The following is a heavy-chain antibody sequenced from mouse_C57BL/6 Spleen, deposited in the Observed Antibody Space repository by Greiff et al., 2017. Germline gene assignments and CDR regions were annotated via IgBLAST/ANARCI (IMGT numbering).Heavy chain of an antibody. CDR2: IYPGDGDT. CDR3: ARSYYGSSPVAY. CDR1: GYAFSSSW. J-gene: IGHJ3*01. Sequence: VQLQQSGPELVKPGASVKISCKASGYAFSSSWMNWVKQRPGKGLEWIGRIYPGDGDTNYNGKFKGKATLTAGKSSSTAYMQLSSLTSEDSAVYFCARSYYGSSPVAYWGQGTLVTVSA. D-gene: IGHD1-1*01. V-gene: IGHV1-82*01.